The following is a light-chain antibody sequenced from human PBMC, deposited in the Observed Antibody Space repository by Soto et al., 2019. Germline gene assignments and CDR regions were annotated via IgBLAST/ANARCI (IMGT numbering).Light chain of an antibody. CDR3: CSYTSSRTYA. CDR2: EVT. V-gene: IGLV2-14*01. Sequence: QSALTQPASVSGSPGQSITISCTGTSSDVGAYIYVSWYQHHPSKAPKVMIYEVTNRPSGVSDRFSGSKSGNTASLTISGLQAEDEADYYCCSYTSSRTYASGNGTKVT. J-gene: IGLJ1*01. CDR1: SSDVGAYIY.